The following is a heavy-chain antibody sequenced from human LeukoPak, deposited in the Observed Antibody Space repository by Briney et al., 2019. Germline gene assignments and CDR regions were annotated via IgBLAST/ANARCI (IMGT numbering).Heavy chain of an antibody. CDR2: ISGSGGST. CDR1: GFTFSKFA. D-gene: IGHD3-3*01. Sequence: PGGSLRLSCAASGFTFSKFAMTWVRQAPGKGLEWVSVISGSGGSTYYADSVKGRFTISRDNSKNTLYLQMNSLRAEDTAVYYCTTFPSGFDIWGQGTVVTVSS. J-gene: IGHJ3*02. V-gene: IGHV3-23*01. CDR3: TTFPSGFDI.